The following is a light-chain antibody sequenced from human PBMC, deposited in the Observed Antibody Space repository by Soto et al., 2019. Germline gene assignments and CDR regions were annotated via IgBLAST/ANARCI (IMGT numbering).Light chain of an antibody. J-gene: IGKJ1*01. Sequence: ELTQLPGTLSLSAVESGTLSCMASQNVASSYLASYQQNPGQAPSLLSYGSSIRGAGIPDRFIGSGSETDFTLTIRRLAPEDVAAYSCHRYGSSPRTFGQGTKVDIK. CDR2: GSS. V-gene: IGKV3-20*01. CDR1: QNVASSY. CDR3: HRYGSSPRT.